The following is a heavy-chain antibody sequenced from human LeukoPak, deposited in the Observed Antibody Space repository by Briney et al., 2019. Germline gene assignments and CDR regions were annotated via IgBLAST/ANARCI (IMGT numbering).Heavy chain of an antibody. CDR1: GYSISSGYY. Sequence: SETLSLTCAVSGYSISSGYYWGWIRQPPGKGLEWIGSIYHSGSTYYNPSLKSRVTRSVDTSKNQFSLKLSSVTAADTAVYYCARVAAYYYFDYWGQGTLVTVSS. V-gene: IGHV4-38-2*01. CDR3: ARVAAYYYFDY. CDR2: IYHSGST. J-gene: IGHJ4*02. D-gene: IGHD6-19*01.